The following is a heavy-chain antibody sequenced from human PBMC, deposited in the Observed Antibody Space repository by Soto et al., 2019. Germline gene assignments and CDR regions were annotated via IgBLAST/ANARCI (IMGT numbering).Heavy chain of an antibody. CDR2: IKSKTDGGTT. D-gene: IGHD4-17*01. J-gene: IGHJ5*02. CDR3: TTDPIYGNNWFDP. V-gene: IGHV3-15*01. CDR1: GFTFSNAW. Sequence: KAGGSLRLSCAASGFTFSNAWMSWVRQAPGKGLEWVGRIKSKTDGGTTDYAAPVKGRFTISRDDSKNTLYLQMNSLKTEDTAVYYCTTDPIYGNNWFDPWGQGTLVTVSS.